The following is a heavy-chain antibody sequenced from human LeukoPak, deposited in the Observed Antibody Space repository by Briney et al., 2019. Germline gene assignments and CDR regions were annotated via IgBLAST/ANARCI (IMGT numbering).Heavy chain of an antibody. J-gene: IGHJ3*02. CDR2: INPNTGDT. V-gene: IGHV1-2*06. CDR1: GYTFTYYY. CDR3: AITVVANAFDN. Sequence: ASLKVSCKASGYTFTYYYIHWLRQAPGQGLEWMGRINPNTGDTNYAPKFQGRVTMTRDTFITTAYMDLSGLRSDDAALYYCAITVVANAFDNWGQGTMITVSS. D-gene: IGHD4-23*01.